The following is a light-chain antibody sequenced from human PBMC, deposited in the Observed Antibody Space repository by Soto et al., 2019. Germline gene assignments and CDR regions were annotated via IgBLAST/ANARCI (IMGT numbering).Light chain of an antibody. CDR2: TTS. CDR3: QQYGSSPWT. V-gene: IGKV3-20*01. Sequence: DIVLTQSPGTLSLSPGERASLSCRASQSLSGYLAWYQQRPGQAPRLLIYTTSNRATDIPDRFSGSGSGTDFTLTISRLEPEDFAVYYCQQYGSSPWTFGQGTKVGIK. J-gene: IGKJ1*01. CDR1: QSLSGY.